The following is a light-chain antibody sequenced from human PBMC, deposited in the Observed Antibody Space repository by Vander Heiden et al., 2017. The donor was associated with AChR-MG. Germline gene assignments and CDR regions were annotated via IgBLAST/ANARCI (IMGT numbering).Light chain of an antibody. CDR1: QSVSSGY. V-gene: IGKV3-20*01. J-gene: IGKJ2*01. CDR2: GAS. Sequence: EIVLTQSPGTLSLSPGEIATLSCRASQSVSSGYLAWYQQKPGQAPRLLIYGASSRATGIPDRFSGSGSGTDFTLTISRLEPEDFAVYYCQQYGSSPYTFGQGTKLEIK. CDR3: QQYGSSPYT.